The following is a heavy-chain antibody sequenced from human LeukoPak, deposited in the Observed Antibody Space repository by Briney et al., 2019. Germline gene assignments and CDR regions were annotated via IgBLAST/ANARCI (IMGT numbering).Heavy chain of an antibody. CDR2: IIPIFGTA. CDR1: GGTFSSYA. Sequence: ASVKVSCKASGGTFSSYAISWVRQAPGQGLEWMGRIIPIFGTANYAQKFQGRGTITTDESTSTAYMERSSLRSEDTAVYYCAATQDYYESSGSLGNFDYWGQGTLVTVSS. V-gene: IGHV1-69*05. D-gene: IGHD3-22*01. CDR3: AATQDYYESSGSLGNFDY. J-gene: IGHJ4*02.